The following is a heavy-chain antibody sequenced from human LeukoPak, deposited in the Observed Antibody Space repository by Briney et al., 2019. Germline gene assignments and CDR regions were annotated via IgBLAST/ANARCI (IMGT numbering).Heavy chain of an antibody. V-gene: IGHV3-11*01. Sequence: GGSLRLSCAASGLTFSDYYMSWIRQAPGKGLEWVSYISSSGSTIYYADSVKGRFTISRDNAKNSLYLQMNSLRVEDTAVYYCARDTDTAMIYFQHWGQGTLVTVSS. D-gene: IGHD5-18*01. CDR1: GLTFSDYY. CDR3: ARDTDTAMIYFQH. J-gene: IGHJ1*01. CDR2: ISSSGSTI.